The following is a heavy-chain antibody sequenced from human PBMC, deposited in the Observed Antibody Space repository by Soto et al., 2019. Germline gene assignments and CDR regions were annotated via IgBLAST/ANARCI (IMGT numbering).Heavy chain of an antibody. CDR3: AREYCSSTRCYPYFDY. D-gene: IGHD2-2*01. J-gene: IGHJ4*02. Sequence: KPSETLSLTCTVSGDSISSGGYYWSWIRQHPGKGLEWIGYIYHSGSTYYNPSLESRVTISVDTSKNQFSLKLSSVTAADTAVYYCAREYCSSTRCYPYFDYWGQGSLVTVSS. V-gene: IGHV4-31*02. CDR2: IYHSGST. CDR1: GDSISSGGYY.